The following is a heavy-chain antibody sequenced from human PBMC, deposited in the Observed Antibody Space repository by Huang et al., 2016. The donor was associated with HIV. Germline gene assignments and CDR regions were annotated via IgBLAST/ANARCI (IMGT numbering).Heavy chain of an antibody. D-gene: IGHD6-13*01. V-gene: IGHV4-39*01. CDR2: IYHGGTT. Sequence: QLQLQESGPGLVKPSETLSLTCTVSGGSISSSSYYWGWLRQPPGKGLEWIGGIYHGGTTYYNPALKSRVTISVDTSRTQFSLKLGSVTAADTAVYYCAAHGRIVGIPAAPLRFDPWGQGTLVTVSS. CDR3: AAHGRIVGIPAAPLRFDP. J-gene: IGHJ5*02. CDR1: GGSISSSSYY.